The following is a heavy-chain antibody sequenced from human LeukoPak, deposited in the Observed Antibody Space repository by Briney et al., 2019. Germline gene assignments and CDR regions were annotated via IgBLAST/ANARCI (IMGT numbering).Heavy chain of an antibody. Sequence: PGGSLRLSCAASGFTFSTYVMSWVRQAPGKGLEWVSAISGTGGSTYYADSVKGRFTISRDISMTTLFLQMDSLRAEDTAVYYCARSSYCSSTSCSDYYYMDVWGKGTTVTVSS. V-gene: IGHV3-23*01. J-gene: IGHJ6*03. CDR2: ISGTGGST. CDR1: GFTFSTYV. D-gene: IGHD2-2*01. CDR3: ARSSYCSSTSCSDYYYMDV.